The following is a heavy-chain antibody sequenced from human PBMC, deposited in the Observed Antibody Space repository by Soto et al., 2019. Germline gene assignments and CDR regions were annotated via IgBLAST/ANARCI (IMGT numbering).Heavy chain of an antibody. J-gene: IGHJ4*02. CDR1: VITVIADA. CDR2: ISGSGATT. D-gene: IGHD6-13*01. V-gene: IGHV3-23*01. Sequence: GGSLRLSCAASVITVIADAMSWVRQSPGKGLEWVSAISGSGATTYYADSVKGRFTISRDKSKNTLYLQMNSLRAEDTALYYCAKSFSSNWYDYFDYWGQGSLVTVSS. CDR3: AKSFSSNWYDYFDY.